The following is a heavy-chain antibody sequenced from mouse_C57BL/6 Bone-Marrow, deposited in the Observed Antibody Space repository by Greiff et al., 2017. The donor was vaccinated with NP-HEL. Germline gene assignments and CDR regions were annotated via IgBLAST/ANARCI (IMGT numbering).Heavy chain of an antibody. CDR3: AKKTGTGYFDV. V-gene: IGHV5-17*01. D-gene: IGHD4-1*01. J-gene: IGHJ1*03. Sequence: EVKLVESGGGLVKPGGSLKLSCAASGFTFSDYGMHWVRQAPEKGLEWVAYISSGSSTIYYADTVKGRFTISRDNAKNTLFLQMTSLRSEDTAMYYGAKKTGTGYFDVWGTGTTVTVSS. CDR1: GFTFSDYG. CDR2: ISSGSSTI.